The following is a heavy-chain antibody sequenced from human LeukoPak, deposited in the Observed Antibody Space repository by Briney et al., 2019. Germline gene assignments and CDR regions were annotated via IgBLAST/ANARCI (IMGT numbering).Heavy chain of an antibody. J-gene: IGHJ5*02. D-gene: IGHD1-7*01. CDR3: ARDLITGTVRFDP. CDR1: GGSVSSGSYY. V-gene: IGHV4-61*01. CDR2: IYYSGST. Sequence: SETLSLTCTVSGGSVSSGSYYWSSIRQPPGKGLEWIGYIYYSGSTNYNPSLKSRVTISVDTSKNQFSLKLSSVTAADTAVYYCARDLITGTVRFDPWGQGTLVTVSS.